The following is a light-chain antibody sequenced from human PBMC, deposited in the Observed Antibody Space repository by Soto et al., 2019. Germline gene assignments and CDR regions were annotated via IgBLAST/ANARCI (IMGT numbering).Light chain of an antibody. V-gene: IGKV1-39*01. J-gene: IGKJ3*01. CDR2: AAS. CDR1: QSISSY. CDR3: QQSYSTPRT. Sequence: DIQMTQSPSSLSSSLGDRVTITFRSSQSISSYLNWYQQKPGKAPKLLIYAASSLQSGVPSRFSGSGSGTDFTLTISSLQPEDFATYYCQQSYSTPRTFGPGTRWIS.